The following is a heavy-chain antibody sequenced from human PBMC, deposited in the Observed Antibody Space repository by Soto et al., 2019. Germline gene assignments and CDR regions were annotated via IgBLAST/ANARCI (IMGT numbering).Heavy chain of an antibody. V-gene: IGHV4-34*01. D-gene: IGHD3-16*02. Sequence: QVQLQQWGAGLLKPSETLSLTCAVYGGSFSGYYWSWIRQPPGKGLEWIGEINHSGSTNYNPSLKRRVTISVDTSKNQFSLKLSSVTAADTAVYYCARNTNGGVIVDYWGQGTLVTVSS. J-gene: IGHJ4*02. CDR2: INHSGST. CDR3: ARNTNGGVIVDY. CDR1: GGSFSGYY.